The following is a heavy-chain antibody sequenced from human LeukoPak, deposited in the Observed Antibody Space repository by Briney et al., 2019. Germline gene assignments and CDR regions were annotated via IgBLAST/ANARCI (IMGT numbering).Heavy chain of an antibody. Sequence: GGSLRLSCAASGFTFSNAWMNWVRQAPGKGLEWVGRIKSKTDGGTTDYAAPVKGSFTISRDDSKNTLYLQMNSLKTEDTAMYYCTTDTWIYKGMDFWGKGTMVTVSS. CDR3: TTDTWIYKGMDF. V-gene: IGHV3-15*01. D-gene: IGHD3-10*01. CDR2: IKSKTDGGTT. CDR1: GFTFSNAW. J-gene: IGHJ6*04.